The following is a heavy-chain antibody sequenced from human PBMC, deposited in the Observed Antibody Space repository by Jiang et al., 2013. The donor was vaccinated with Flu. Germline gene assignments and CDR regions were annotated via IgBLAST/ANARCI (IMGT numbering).Heavy chain of an antibody. CDR3: ARDLQWELLSTAEYGMDV. D-gene: IGHD1-26*01. Sequence: VQLLESGGGVVQPGRSLRLSCAASGFTFSSYGMHWVRQAPGKGLEWVAVIWYDGSNKYYADSVKGRFTISRDNSKNTLYLQMNSLRAEDTAVYYCARDLQWELLSTAEYGMDVWGQGTTVTVSS. J-gene: IGHJ6*02. CDR2: IWYDGSNK. V-gene: IGHV3-33*01. CDR1: GFTFSSYG.